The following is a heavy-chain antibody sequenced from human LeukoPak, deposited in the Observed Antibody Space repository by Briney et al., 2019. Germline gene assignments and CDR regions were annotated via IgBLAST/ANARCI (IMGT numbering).Heavy chain of an antibody. Sequence: SETLSLTCTVSGASIISGDYYWSWIRQAPGKGLEWTGYIHSSGSTYYNPSLKSRVTISVGTSRNQISLKLTSVTAADTAVYYCARDSSGYGLNDYWGQGTLVTVS. CDR1: GASIISGDYY. CDR3: ARDSSGYGLNDY. CDR2: IHSSGST. J-gene: IGHJ4*02. V-gene: IGHV4-30-4*01. D-gene: IGHD5-12*01.